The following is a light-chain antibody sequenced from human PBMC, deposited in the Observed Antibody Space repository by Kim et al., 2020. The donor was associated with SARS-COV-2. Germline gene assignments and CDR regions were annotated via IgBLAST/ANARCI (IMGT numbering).Light chain of an antibody. V-gene: IGLV3-1*01. CDR1: KLGDKY. CDR3: QAWDSSTVV. CDR2: RDS. J-gene: IGLJ2*01. Sequence: VSPGQTASITCSGDKLGDKYACWYQQKPGQSPVLVIYRDSKRPSGIPERFSGSNSGNTATLTISGTQAMDEADYYCQAWDSSTVVFGGGTQLTVL.